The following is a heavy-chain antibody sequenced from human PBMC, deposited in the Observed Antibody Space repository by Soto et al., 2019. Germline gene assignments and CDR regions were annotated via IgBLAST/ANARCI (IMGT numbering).Heavy chain of an antibody. Sequence: ASVKVSCKASGYAFTDYYLHWVRQAPGQGLEWMGWINPNSGATHYSQKLQGWVTMTRDTSIRTANMELRSLRSDATAVYYCARDVRAKAAPFDYWGQGTLVTVSS. D-gene: IGHD6-6*01. CDR3: ARDVRAKAAPFDY. V-gene: IGHV1-2*04. CDR1: GYAFTDYY. CDR2: INPNSGAT. J-gene: IGHJ4*02.